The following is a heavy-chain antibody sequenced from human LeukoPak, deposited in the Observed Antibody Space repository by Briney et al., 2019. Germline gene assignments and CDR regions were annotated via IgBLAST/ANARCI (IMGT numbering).Heavy chain of an antibody. CDR3: TTGVLECLFRTGY. CDR2: ISGSGSTI. V-gene: IGHV3-48*03. J-gene: IGHJ4*02. D-gene: IGHD3-3*01. Sequence: GGSLRPSCEASGFTFSSYDMNWVRRAPGKGLEWVSYISGSGSTIYYADSVKGRITISRDNAKKTLYLQMNSLRAEDTAVYYGTTGVLECLFRTGYWGQGTLVTVSS. CDR1: GFTFSSYD.